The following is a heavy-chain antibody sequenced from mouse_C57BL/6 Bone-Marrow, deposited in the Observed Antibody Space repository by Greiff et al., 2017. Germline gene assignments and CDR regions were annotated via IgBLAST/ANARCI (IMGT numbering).Heavy chain of an antibody. J-gene: IGHJ1*03. CDR1: GFTFSDYG. Sequence: EVHLVESGGGLVQPGGSLKLSCAASGFTFSDYGMAWVRQAPRKGPDWVAFISNLAYSIYYADTVTGRFTISRENAKNTLYLEMSSLRSEDTAMYYCARRRWYFDVWGTGTTVTVSS. CDR3: ARRRWYFDV. CDR2: ISNLAYSI. V-gene: IGHV5-15*01.